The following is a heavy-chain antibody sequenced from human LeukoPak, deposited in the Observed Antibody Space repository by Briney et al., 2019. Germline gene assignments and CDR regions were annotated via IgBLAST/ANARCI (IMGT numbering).Heavy chain of an antibody. CDR1: GFTFSSYE. CDR3: ASSMVRGSYFDY. Sequence: TGGSLRLSCAASGFTFSSYEMNWVRQAPGKVLEWVSGINWNGGSTGYADSVKGRFTISRDNAKNSLYLQMNSLRAEDTALYYCASSMVRGSYFDYWGQGTLVTVSS. D-gene: IGHD3-10*01. CDR2: INWNGGST. V-gene: IGHV3-20*04. J-gene: IGHJ4*02.